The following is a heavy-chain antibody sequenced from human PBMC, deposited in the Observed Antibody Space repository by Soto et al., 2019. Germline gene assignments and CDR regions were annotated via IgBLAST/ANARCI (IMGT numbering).Heavy chain of an antibody. CDR2: IYSGGNT. D-gene: IGHD4-4*01. CDR3: ARNMQVTTVGY. V-gene: IGHV3-66*01. Sequence: EVQLVESGGGLVQPGGSLRLSCAASGVTVSNNYMSWVRQAPGKGLEWVSVIYSGGNTKYADSVKGRFSTSRASSQNTLYLHMNSLRAEDTAVYYCARNMQVTTVGYWGQGPLVTVSS. CDR1: GVTVSNNY. J-gene: IGHJ4*02.